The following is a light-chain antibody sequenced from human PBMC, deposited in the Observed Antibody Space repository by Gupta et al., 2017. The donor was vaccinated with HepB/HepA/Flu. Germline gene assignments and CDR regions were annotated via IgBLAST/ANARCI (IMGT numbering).Light chain of an antibody. Sequence: IQMPQSPSTLSASVGERVTITCRASQSVSSNLNWYQQKPGQAPRLLIYAASTLHSGIPSRFSGSGSGTEFTLTISSLQSEDFATYYCQQSYSWPRTFGQGTKVEIK. CDR2: AAS. CDR3: QQSYSWPRT. V-gene: IGKV1-39*01. J-gene: IGKJ1*01. CDR1: QSVSSN.